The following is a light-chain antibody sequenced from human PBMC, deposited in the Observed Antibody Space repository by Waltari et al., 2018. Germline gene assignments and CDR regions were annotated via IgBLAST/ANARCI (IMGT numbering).Light chain of an antibody. Sequence: QSALTQPRSVSGSPGQSVTISCTGTTSDVGGYHYVSWFQQHPGKAPKLISYDVSERPSGVPDRFSGSKSDNTDSLTISGLQAEDEADYYCCSYAGSYTYVFGSGTKVTVL. CDR3: CSYAGSYTYV. CDR2: DVS. CDR1: TSDVGGYHY. V-gene: IGLV2-11*01. J-gene: IGLJ1*01.